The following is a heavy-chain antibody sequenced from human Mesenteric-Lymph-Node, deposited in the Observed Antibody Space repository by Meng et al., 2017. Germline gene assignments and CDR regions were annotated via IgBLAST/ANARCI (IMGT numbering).Heavy chain of an antibody. CDR3: GRDQGRELINH. CDR1: GGSFSGHY. D-gene: IGHD1-7*01. V-gene: IGHV4-34*01. J-gene: IGHJ4*02. Sequence: QVQLQQWGAGLVKPAETLSLTCAVYGGSFSGHYWSWIRQPPGRGLEWIGEINHSGSTNYNPSLKSRVTISVDTSKNQFSLKLSSVTAADAAVYYCGRDQGRELINHWGQGALVTVSS. CDR2: INHSGST.